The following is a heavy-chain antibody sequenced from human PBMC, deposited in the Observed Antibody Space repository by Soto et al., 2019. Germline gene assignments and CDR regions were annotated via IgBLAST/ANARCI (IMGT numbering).Heavy chain of an antibody. CDR3: ARDGRNGGYFDY. CDR2: ISVYNGNT. J-gene: IGHJ4*02. D-gene: IGHD2-8*01. Sequence: ASVKVSCKASGYTFTSYGISCVRQAPGQGLEWMGWISVYNGNTNYAQKVQGRVTMTTDTSTSTAYMELRSLRSDDTAVYYCARDGRNGGYFDYWGQGTVVTVSS. V-gene: IGHV1-18*01. CDR1: GYTFTSYG.